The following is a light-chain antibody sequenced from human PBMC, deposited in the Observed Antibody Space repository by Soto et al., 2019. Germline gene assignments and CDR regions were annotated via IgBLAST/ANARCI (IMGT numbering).Light chain of an antibody. V-gene: IGLV2-14*01. CDR2: DVT. Sequence: QSVLTQPASVSGSPGQSITISCTGTSSDVGGYNYVSWYQQYPGKAPKVMIYDVTNRPSGVSNRFSGSRSGNTASLTISGLQAEDEADYYCCSFKTSSTYVFGTGTKVTV. CDR3: CSFKTSSTYV. CDR1: SSDVGGYNY. J-gene: IGLJ1*01.